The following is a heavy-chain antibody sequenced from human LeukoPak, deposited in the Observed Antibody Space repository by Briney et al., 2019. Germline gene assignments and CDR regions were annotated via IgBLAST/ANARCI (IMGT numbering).Heavy chain of an antibody. CDR1: GYTLTELS. V-gene: IGHV1-24*01. Sequence: ASVKVSCKVSGYTLTELSMHWVRQAPGKGLEWMGGFDPEDGETIYAQKFQGRVTMTEDTSTDTAYMELSSLRSEDTAVYYCATPAGYSGYDELDCWGQGTLVTVSS. D-gene: IGHD5-12*01. CDR3: ATPAGYSGYDELDC. J-gene: IGHJ4*02. CDR2: FDPEDGET.